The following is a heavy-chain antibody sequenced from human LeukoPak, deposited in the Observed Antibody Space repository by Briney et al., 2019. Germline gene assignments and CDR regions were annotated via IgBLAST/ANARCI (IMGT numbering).Heavy chain of an antibody. D-gene: IGHD3-22*01. J-gene: IGHJ3*02. V-gene: IGHV1-3*01. CDR1: GYTFTNYG. CDR3: TRSASIGSYDAFDI. CDR2: TNAGNGDT. Sequence: GASVTVSCKASGYTFTNYGVHWVRQAPGQRLGWMGWTNAGNGDTKYSQKFRGRITISRDTSASTVYMELSSLRSEDTAVYYCTRSASIGSYDAFDIRGQGTLVTVSS.